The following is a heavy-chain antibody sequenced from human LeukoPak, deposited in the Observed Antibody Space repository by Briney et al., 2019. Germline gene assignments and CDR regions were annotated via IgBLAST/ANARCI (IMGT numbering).Heavy chain of an antibody. V-gene: IGHV1-69*13. CDR3: ARLDLRGDYFDY. CDR1: GGTFSIYA. J-gene: IGHJ4*02. Sequence: SVKVSCTASGGTFSIYAISWVRQAPGQGLEWMGGIIPIFGTANYAQKFQGRVTITADESTSTAYMELSSLRSEDTAVYYCARLDLRGDYFDYWGQGTLVTASS. D-gene: IGHD3-9*01. CDR2: IIPIFGTA.